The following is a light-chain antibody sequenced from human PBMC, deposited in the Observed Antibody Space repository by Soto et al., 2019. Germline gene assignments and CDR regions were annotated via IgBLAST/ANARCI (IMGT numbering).Light chain of an antibody. V-gene: IGLV2-14*01. CDR3: SSYTNVNTRACV. CDR2: EVT. J-gene: IGLJ1*01. Sequence: QSALTQPASVSGSPGQSITISCTGTSGDIGSYNRVSWYQPHPGKAPKRIIYEVTDRPSGVSNRFSGSKSGNTASLTISGLQAEDEAEYYCSSYTNVNTRACVFGTGTKVTVL. CDR1: SGDIGSYNR.